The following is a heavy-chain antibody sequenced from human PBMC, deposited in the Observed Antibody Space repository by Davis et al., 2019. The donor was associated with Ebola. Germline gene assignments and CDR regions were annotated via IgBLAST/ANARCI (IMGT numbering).Heavy chain of an antibody. V-gene: IGHV1-2*06. CDR3: ASGTTVTTGFDN. CDR1: GYTFTSYG. Sequence: ASVKVSCKASGYTFTSYGISWVRQAPGQGLEWMGRINPNSGGTNYAQRFQGRVTMTRDTSISTAYMELSRLTSDDTAVYYCASGTTVTTGFDNWGQGTLVTVSS. CDR2: INPNSGGT. J-gene: IGHJ4*02. D-gene: IGHD4-17*01.